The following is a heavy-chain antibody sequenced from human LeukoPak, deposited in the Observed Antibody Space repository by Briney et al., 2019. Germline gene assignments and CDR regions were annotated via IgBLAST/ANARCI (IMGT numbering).Heavy chain of an antibody. J-gene: IGHJ4*02. CDR1: GFTFSSYS. D-gene: IGHD6-19*01. Sequence: GGSLRLSCAASGFTFSSYSMNWVRQAPGKGLEWVSSISSSSSYIYYADSVKGRFTISRDNAKNSLYLKMNSLRAEDTAVYYCARGDSSGWEIDYWGQGTLVTVSS. CDR2: ISSSSSYI. CDR3: ARGDSSGWEIDY. V-gene: IGHV3-21*01.